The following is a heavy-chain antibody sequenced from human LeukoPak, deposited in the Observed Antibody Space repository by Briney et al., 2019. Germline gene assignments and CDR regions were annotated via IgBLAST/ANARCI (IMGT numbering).Heavy chain of an antibody. V-gene: IGHV1-18*01. D-gene: IGHD1-26*01. CDR1: GYTFTSYG. CDR3: ARDTVYPRGSFSGDHIRYDVDI. Sequence: GASVKVSCKASGYTFTSYGISWVRQAPGQGLEWVGWISAYNGNTNYAQKLQGRVSMTTDTSTSTAYMELRSVRSDDTAVYYCARDTVYPRGSFSGDHIRYDVDIRGQGTMVNVTS. J-gene: IGHJ3*02. CDR2: ISAYNGNT.